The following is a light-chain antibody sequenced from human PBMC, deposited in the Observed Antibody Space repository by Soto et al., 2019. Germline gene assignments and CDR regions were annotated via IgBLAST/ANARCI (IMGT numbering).Light chain of an antibody. CDR2: DAS. V-gene: IGKV3D-20*01. CDR1: QSVSIY. CDR3: QQYGRSPTT. J-gene: IGKJ1*01. Sequence: EIVLTQSPATLSFSPGEGATLSCRASQSVSIYLAWYQQKAGQAPRLLIYDASNRATGIPARFSGSGSGTDFTLTISRLEPEDFAVYYCQQYGRSPTTFGQGTKVDIK.